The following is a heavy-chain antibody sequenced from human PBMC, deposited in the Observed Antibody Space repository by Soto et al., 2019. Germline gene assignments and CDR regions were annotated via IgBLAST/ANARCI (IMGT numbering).Heavy chain of an antibody. CDR1: GGTFSSYA. Sequence: ASVKVSCKASGGTFSSYAISWVRQAPGQGLEWMGGIIPIFGTANYAQKFQGRVTITADESTSTAYMELSSLRSEDTAVYYCAREGPGDTAMVKKYYFDYWGKGTLVTVPS. CDR3: AREGPGDTAMVKKYYFDY. CDR2: IIPIFGTA. V-gene: IGHV1-69*13. D-gene: IGHD5-18*01. J-gene: IGHJ4*02.